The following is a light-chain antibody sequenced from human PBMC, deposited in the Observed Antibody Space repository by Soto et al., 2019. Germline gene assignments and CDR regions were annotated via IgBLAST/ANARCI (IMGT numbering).Light chain of an antibody. Sequence: ENVLTQSPGTLSLSPGERVTLSCRASQTVTRNYLAWHQQKPGQTPRLLVYGASSRATGIPDRFSGSVSGTDFTLTISRLEPEDFAVYYCQQHGSSPITFGQGTRLEIK. V-gene: IGKV3-20*01. CDR1: QTVTRNY. CDR2: GAS. CDR3: QQHGSSPIT. J-gene: IGKJ5*01.